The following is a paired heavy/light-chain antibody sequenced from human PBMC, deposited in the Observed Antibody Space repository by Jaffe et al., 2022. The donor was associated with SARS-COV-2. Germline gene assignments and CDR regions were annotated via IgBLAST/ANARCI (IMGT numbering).Light chain of an antibody. J-gene: IGLJ3*02. CDR3: QSADSSGTYR. CDR1: ALPKQY. V-gene: IGLV3-25*03. Sequence: SYELTQPPSVSVSPGQTARITCSGDALPKQYAYWYQQKPGQAPVLVIYKDSERPSGIPERFSGSSSGTTVTLTISGVQAEDEADYYCQSADSSGTYRFGGGTKLTVL. CDR2: KDS.
Heavy chain of an antibody. D-gene: IGHD1-26*01. CDR2: INPNSGGT. CDR1: GYTFTGYY. V-gene: IGHV1-2*02. J-gene: IGHJ6*02. Sequence: QVQLVQSGAEVKKPGASVKVSCKASGYTFTGYYMHWVRQAPGQGLEWMGWINPNSGGTNYAQKFQGRVTMTRDTSISTAYMELSRLRSDDTAVYYCARDRQIVGATVYYYYGMDVWGQGTTVTVSS. CDR3: ARDRQIVGATVYYYYGMDV.